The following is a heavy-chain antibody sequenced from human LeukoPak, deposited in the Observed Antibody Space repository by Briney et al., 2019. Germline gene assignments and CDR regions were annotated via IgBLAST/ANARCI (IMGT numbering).Heavy chain of an antibody. V-gene: IGHV3-30*03. D-gene: IGHD7-27*01. CDR3: ARETLNWGFDY. Sequence: GGSLRLFCAASGFTFSSYGMHWVRQAPGKGLEWVAVISYDGSNKYYADSVKGRFTISRDNSKNTLYLQMNSLRAEDTAVYYCARETLNWGFDYWGQGTLVTVSS. CDR2: ISYDGSNK. J-gene: IGHJ4*02. CDR1: GFTFSSYG.